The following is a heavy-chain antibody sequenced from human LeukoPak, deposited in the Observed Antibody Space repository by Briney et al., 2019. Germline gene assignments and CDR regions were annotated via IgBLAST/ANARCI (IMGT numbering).Heavy chain of an antibody. CDR1: GVSISRYY. CDR2: IYHSGST. Sequence: SETLSLTCTVSGVSISRYYWSWIRQPPGKGLEWIGYIYHSGSTNYNPSLKSRVTISVDTSKNQFSLKLSSVTAADTAVYYCAKSLGDYFDYWGQGTLVTVSS. V-gene: IGHV4-59*01. J-gene: IGHJ4*02. CDR3: AKSLGDYFDY.